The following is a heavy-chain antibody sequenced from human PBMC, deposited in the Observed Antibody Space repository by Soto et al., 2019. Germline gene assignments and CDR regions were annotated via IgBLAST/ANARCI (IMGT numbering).Heavy chain of an antibody. V-gene: IGHV1-69*02. CDR3: ARSMGTTVTERGDAFDI. D-gene: IGHD4-17*01. Sequence: QVQLVQSGAEVKKPGSSVKVSCKASGGTFSSYTISWVRQAPGQGLEWMGRIIPILGIANYAQKFQGRVTITADKSTSTAYMELSSLRSEDTAVYYCARSMGTTVTERGDAFDIWGQGTMVTVSS. CDR2: IIPILGIA. CDR1: GGTFSSYT. J-gene: IGHJ3*02.